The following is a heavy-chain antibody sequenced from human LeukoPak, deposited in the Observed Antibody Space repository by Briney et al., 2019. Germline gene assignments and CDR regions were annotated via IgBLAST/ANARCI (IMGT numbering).Heavy chain of an antibody. Sequence: SETLSLTCTVSGGSISSYYWSWIRQPAGKGLEWIGRIYSSGSTNYNPSLKSRVTMSVDTAKNQFSLKLSSVTAADTAVYYCARDKQDYSSGWANDAFDIWGQGTMVTVSS. J-gene: IGHJ3*02. CDR1: GGSISSYY. CDR3: ARDKQDYSSGWANDAFDI. CDR2: IYSSGST. D-gene: IGHD6-19*01. V-gene: IGHV4-4*07.